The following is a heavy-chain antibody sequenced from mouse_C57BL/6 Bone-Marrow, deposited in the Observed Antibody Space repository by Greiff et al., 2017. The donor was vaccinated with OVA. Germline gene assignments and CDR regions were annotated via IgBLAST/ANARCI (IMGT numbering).Heavy chain of an antibody. CDR2: ISDGGSYT. CDR1: GFTFSSYA. CDR3: AREGFPDY. V-gene: IGHV5-4*01. Sequence: EVQLVESGGGLVKPGGSLKLSCAASGFTFSSYAMSWVRQTPEKRLEWVATISDGGSYTYYPDNVKGRFTISRDNAKNNLYLQMSHLKSEDTAMYYCAREGFPDYWGQGTTLTVSS. J-gene: IGHJ2*01.